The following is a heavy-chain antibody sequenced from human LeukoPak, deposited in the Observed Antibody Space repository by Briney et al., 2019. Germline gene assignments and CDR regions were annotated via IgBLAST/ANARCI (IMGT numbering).Heavy chain of an antibody. CDR2: ISGSGGST. CDR3: AKVPARSTFGGVTFDY. Sequence: GGSLRLSCAASGFTFSSYAMSWVRQAPGKGLEWVSAISGSGGSTYYADSVKGRFTISRDNSKNTLYLQMNSLRAEDTAVYYCAKVPARSTFGGVTFDYWGQGTLVTASS. D-gene: IGHD3-16*01. CDR1: GFTFSSYA. V-gene: IGHV3-23*01. J-gene: IGHJ4*02.